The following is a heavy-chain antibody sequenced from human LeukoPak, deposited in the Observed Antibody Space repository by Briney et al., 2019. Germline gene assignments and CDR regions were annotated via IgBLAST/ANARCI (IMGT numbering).Heavy chain of an antibody. V-gene: IGHV4-59*01. CDR1: GGSLSSYY. D-gene: IGHD3-9*01. Sequence: SETLSLTCTVSGGSLSSYYWSWIRQPPGKGLEGIGYIYYSGSTNYNPSLKSRGTISVATSKNQFSLKLSSVTAADTAVYYCARERGPYDILTGYGMDVWGKGTTVTVSS. CDR3: ARERGPYDILTGYGMDV. J-gene: IGHJ6*04. CDR2: IYYSGST.